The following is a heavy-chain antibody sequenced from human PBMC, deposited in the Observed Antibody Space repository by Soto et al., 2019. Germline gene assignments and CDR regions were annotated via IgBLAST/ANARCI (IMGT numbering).Heavy chain of an antibody. V-gene: IGHV3-72*01. CDR1: GFTFSDHY. Sequence: EVQLVESGGGLVQPGGSLRLSCAASGFTFSDHYMDWVRQAPGKGLEWVGRIKNKPNSYSTEYAPSVTGRFTISRDDSKNLLYLQMNSLKTEDTAVYYCARDSGRGWSNFDFWGQGTLVTVSS. D-gene: IGHD6-19*01. CDR2: IKNKPNSYST. CDR3: ARDSGRGWSNFDF. J-gene: IGHJ4*02.